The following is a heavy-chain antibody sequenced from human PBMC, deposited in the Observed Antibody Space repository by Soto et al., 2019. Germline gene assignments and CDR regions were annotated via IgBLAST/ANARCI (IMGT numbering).Heavy chain of an antibody. CDR3: ARDREGYGSGI. CDR1: GYTFTSYG. J-gene: IGHJ4*01. CDR2: SSAYNGNT. Sequence: QVQLVQSGAEVKKPGASVKVSCKASGYTFTSYGISWVRQAPGQGLEWTGWSSAYNGNTKYAQKLQGRVTMTKDTATSIAYMELRSLRSDDTAVYYCARDREGYGSGIWGYGTLVTVSS. V-gene: IGHV1-18*01. D-gene: IGHD3-10*01.